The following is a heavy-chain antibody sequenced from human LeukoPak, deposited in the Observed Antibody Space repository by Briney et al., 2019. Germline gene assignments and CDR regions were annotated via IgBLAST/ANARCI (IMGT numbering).Heavy chain of an antibody. CDR2: ISGSGDTT. D-gene: IGHD2-2*02. V-gene: IGHV3-23*01. J-gene: IGHJ5*02. Sequence: PGGSLRLSCAASGFTFSSYAMSWVRQAPGKGLEWVSAISGSGDTTYYADSVKGRFTISRDNSENTLYVQMNSLRAEDTAVYYCAKRQGYCSSTSCYIWFDPWGQGTLVTVSS. CDR1: GFTFSSYA. CDR3: AKRQGYCSSTSCYIWFDP.